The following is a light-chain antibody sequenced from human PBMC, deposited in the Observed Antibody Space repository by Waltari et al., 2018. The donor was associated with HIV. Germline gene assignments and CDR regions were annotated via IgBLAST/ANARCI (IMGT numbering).Light chain of an antibody. CDR2: WAS. CDR1: QSVLYSSNNKNY. CDR3: QQYYSTLRT. J-gene: IGKJ1*01. V-gene: IGKV4-1*01. Sequence: IVMTQSPDSLAVSLGERATINCKSSQSVLYSSNNKNYLAWYQQKPGQPPKLLIYWASTRESGVPDRFSGSGSQTDFTLTISSLRAEDVAVYYCQQYYSTLRTFGQGTKVEIK.